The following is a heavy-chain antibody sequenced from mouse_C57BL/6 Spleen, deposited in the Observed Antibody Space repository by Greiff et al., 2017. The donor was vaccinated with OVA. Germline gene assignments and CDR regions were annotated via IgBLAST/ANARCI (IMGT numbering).Heavy chain of an antibody. Sequence: QVQLQQPGAELVMPGASVKLSCKASGYTFTSYWMHWVKQRPGQGLEWIGEIDPSDSYTNYNQKFKGKSTLTVDKSSSTAYMQLSSLTSEVSAVYYCARNYWYFDVWGTGTTVTVSS. CDR2: IDPSDSYT. J-gene: IGHJ1*03. V-gene: IGHV1-69*01. CDR1: GYTFTSYW. CDR3: ARNYWYFDV.